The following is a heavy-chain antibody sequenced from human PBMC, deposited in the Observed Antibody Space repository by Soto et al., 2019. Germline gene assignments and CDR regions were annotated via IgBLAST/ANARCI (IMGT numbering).Heavy chain of an antibody. V-gene: IGHV3-23*01. CDR3: AKETEYSSGWLAFQH. CDR1: GFTFSSYA. D-gene: IGHD6-19*01. Sequence: GGSLRLSCAASGFTFSSYAMSWVRQAPGKGLEWVSAISGSGGSTYYADSVKGRFTISRDNSKNTLYLQMNSLRAEDTAAYYCAKETEYSSGWLAFQHWGQGTLVTASS. CDR2: ISGSGGST. J-gene: IGHJ1*01.